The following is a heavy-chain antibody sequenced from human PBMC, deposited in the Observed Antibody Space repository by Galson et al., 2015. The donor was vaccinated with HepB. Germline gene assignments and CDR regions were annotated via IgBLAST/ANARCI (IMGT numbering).Heavy chain of an antibody. Sequence: SETLSLTCAVYGGSFSGYYWSWIRQPPGKGLEWIGEINHSGSTNYNPSLKSRVTISVDTSKNQFSLKLSSVTAADTAVYYCARGLSGILPAAIPRNWFDPWGQGTLVTVSS. CDR1: GGSFSGYY. CDR3: ARGLSGILPAAIPRNWFDP. J-gene: IGHJ5*02. CDR2: INHSGST. V-gene: IGHV4-34*01. D-gene: IGHD2-2*02.